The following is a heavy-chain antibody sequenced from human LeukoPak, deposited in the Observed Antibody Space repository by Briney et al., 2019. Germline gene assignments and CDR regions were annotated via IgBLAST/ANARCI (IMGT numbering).Heavy chain of an antibody. CDR2: IAYDGSYK. D-gene: IGHD6-19*01. CDR1: GFTFSNYG. J-gene: IGHJ4*02. Sequence: PGGSLRLSCAPSGFTFSNYGMQWVRQAPGEGLEWVALIAYDGSYKYYADSVKGRFTISRDNSKNTLDLQMNSLRAEDTAVYYCAKDGSAWYLDYWGQGTLVTVSS. V-gene: IGHV3-30*18. CDR3: AKDGSAWYLDY.